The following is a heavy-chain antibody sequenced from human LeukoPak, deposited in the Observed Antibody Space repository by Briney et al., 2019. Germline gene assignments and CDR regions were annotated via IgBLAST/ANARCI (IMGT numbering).Heavy chain of an antibody. CDR1: GFTFSSFW. D-gene: IGHD6-19*01. J-gene: IGHJ4*02. CDR2: IKQDGSEK. V-gene: IGHV3-7*01. CDR3: ASRGWYRFDYFDY. Sequence: PGGSLRLSCAASGFTFSSFWMSWVRQAPGKGLEWVANIKQDGSEKYYVDSVKGRFTISRDNAKNSLYLQMNSLRAEDTAVYYCASRGWYRFDYFDYWGQATLVTVSS.